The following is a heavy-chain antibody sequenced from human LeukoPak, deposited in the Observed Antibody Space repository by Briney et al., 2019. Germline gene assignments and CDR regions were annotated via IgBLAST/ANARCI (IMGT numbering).Heavy chain of an antibody. CDR2: ISGSGGST. D-gene: IGHD3-22*01. J-gene: IGHJ3*02. CDR1: GFTFSSYA. V-gene: IGHV3-23*01. Sequence: GGSLRLSCAASGFTFSSYAMSWVRQAPGKGLEWVSAISGSGGSTYYADSVKGRFTISRDNSKNTLYLQMNSLRAEDTAVYYCAKDQRNYYDSSGYYSAGHDAFDIWGQGTMVTVSS. CDR3: AKDQRNYYDSSGYYSAGHDAFDI.